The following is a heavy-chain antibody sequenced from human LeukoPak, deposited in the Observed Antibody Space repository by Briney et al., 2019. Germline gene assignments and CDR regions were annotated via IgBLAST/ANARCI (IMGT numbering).Heavy chain of an antibody. D-gene: IGHD5-12*01. V-gene: IGHV3-7*01. CDR3: ARLWGDATIFDL. CDR2: INQDGSRK. J-gene: IGHJ4*02. CDR1: EFTFSAFW. Sequence: GGSLRLSCAASEFTFSAFWMSWVRQAPGKGLEWVANINQDGSRKHYVDSVKGRFAVSRDNAEKSLYLETNSLRAEDTAIYYCARLWGDATIFDLWGQGTLVTVSS.